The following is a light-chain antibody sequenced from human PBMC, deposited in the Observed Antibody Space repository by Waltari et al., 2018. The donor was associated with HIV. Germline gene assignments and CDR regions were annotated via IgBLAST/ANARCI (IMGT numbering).Light chain of an antibody. J-gene: IGKJ4*01. CDR2: WAT. CDR3: QQYDRTPLT. Sequence: DIVITQSPYFLAVSLVAWATINSKSCMSILYTSNKKNYLASYPQKPGQPPKLLRYWATTRESGVPDRFSGSGSGTNFTLTNSSRQGEGVGVYYCQQYDRTPLTFGGGNKVEMK. V-gene: IGKV4-1*01. CDR1: MSILYTSNKKNY.